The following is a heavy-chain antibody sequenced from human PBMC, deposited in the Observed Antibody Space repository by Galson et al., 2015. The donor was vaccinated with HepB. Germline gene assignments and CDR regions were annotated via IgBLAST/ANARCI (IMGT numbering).Heavy chain of an antibody. J-gene: IGHJ4*02. CDR2: ISGSSTYM. Sequence: SLRLSCAASGFAFSDYAMNWVRQAPGKGLEWVSSISGSSTYMLYADSAKGRFTISRDNAKNSLYLQMNSLGAEDTAVYFCARGPSQLWSYFDYWGQGTLVTVSP. D-gene: IGHD1-1*01. CDR3: ARGPSQLWSYFDY. V-gene: IGHV3-21*06. CDR1: GFAFSDYA.